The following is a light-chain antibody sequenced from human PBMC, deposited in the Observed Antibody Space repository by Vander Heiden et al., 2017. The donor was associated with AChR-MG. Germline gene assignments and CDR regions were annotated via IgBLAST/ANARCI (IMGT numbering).Light chain of an antibody. Sequence: QSALTQPPSASGSPGQSVTISCTGTSSDVGGHNYVSWYQQHPGKAPKLMIYEVTKRPSGVPDRFSGSKSGNTASLTVSGLQAEDEADYYCSSYAGRNNFVVFGGGTKLAVL. V-gene: IGLV2-8*01. J-gene: IGLJ2*01. CDR1: SSDVGGHNY. CDR3: SSYAGRNNFVV. CDR2: EVT.